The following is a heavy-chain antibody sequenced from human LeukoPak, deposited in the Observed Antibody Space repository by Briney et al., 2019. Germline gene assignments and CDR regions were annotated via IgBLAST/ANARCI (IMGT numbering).Heavy chain of an antibody. CDR2: IIPIFGTA. D-gene: IGHD3-22*01. CDR3: ARGSGADYYDSSGYYRY. CDR1: GGTFSSYA. J-gene: IGHJ4*02. V-gene: IGHV1-69*13. Sequence: SVKVSCKASGGTFSSYAISWVRQAPGQGLEWMGGIIPIFGTANYAQKFQGRVTITADESTSTAYMELSSLRSEDTAVYYCARGSGADYYDSSGYYRYWGQGTLVTVPS.